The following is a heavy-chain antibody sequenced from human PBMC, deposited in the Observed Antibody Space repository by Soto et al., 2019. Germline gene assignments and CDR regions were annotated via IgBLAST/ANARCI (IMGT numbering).Heavy chain of an antibody. CDR3: VKCARLRWEHDAFEI. V-gene: IGHV3-23*01. D-gene: IGHD1-26*01. J-gene: IGHJ3*02. CDR1: GFTLTNYA. CDR2: ISVSGNT. Sequence: PGGSLRLSCAASGFTLTNYAMSWVRQAPGKGPEWVSGISVSGNTYYADSVKGRFTISRDHSKDTLYLQMNSLRAEDTAVYYCVKCARLRWEHDAFEIWGQGTMVPVSS.